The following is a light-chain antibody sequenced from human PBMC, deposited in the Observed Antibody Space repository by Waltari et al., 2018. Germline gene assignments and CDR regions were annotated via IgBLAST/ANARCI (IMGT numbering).Light chain of an antibody. CDR1: SSDVGGYNY. CDR3: SSYTSSSTLVV. CDR2: EVS. J-gene: IGLJ2*01. Sequence: SALTQPASVSGSPGQSLTISCTGTSSDVGGYNYSSWSQQHPGKAPKLMIYEVSNRPSGVSNRFSGSKSGNTASLTISGLQAEDEADYYCSSYTSSSTLVVFGGGTKLTVL. V-gene: IGLV2-14*01.